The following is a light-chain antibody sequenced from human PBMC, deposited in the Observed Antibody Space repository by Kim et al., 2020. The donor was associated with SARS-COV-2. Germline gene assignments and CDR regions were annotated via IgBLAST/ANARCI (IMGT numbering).Light chain of an antibody. CDR3: YSATDNNLV. CDR1: VLARKY. J-gene: IGLJ3*02. Sequence: SYELTQPSSVSVFPGQTAIITCSGDVLARKYARWFQQTPGQAPVLIIYKDNERPSGIPERFSGSSSGTTVTLTISGAQVEDEADYYCYSATDNNLVFGGG. CDR2: KDN. V-gene: IGLV3-27*01.